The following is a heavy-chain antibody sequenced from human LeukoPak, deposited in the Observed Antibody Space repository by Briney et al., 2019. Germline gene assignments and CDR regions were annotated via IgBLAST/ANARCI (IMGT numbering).Heavy chain of an antibody. D-gene: IGHD2-15*01. V-gene: IGHV4-61*02. J-gene: IGHJ6*04. CDR2: IYTSGST. CDR3: ARLSMLGYCSGGSCSLAMDV. CDR1: GGSISSSSYY. Sequence: SETLSLTCTVSGGSISSSSYYWGWIRQPAGKGLEWIGRIYTSGSTNYNPSLKSRVTISVDTSKNQFSLKLSSVTAADTAVYYCARLSMLGYCSGGSCSLAMDVWGKGTTVTISS.